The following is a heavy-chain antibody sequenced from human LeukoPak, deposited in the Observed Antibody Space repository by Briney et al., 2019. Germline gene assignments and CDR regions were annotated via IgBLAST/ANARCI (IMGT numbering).Heavy chain of an antibody. V-gene: IGHV3-23*01. J-gene: IGHJ4*02. CDR1: GVTFSSYV. Sequence: GGSLRLSCEASGVTFSSYVMSWVRQAPGKGPEWVSGISGSGGGTYYADSVKGRFAISRDNSKNTLYLQMNSLRAEDTAVYYCARDFAGIQTPDYWGQGTLVTVSS. D-gene: IGHD5-18*01. CDR3: ARDFAGIQTPDY. CDR2: ISGSGGGT.